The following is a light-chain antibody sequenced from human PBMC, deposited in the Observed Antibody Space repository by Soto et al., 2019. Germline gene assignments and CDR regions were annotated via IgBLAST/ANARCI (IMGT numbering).Light chain of an antibody. CDR3: AAWDGSLNGHV. CDR2: VTD. CDR1: TSNIGENT. Sequence: QSALAPPPSVSVTLGQGVTISCSGSTSNIGENTVGWFQQLPGTAPKVLIYVTDKRPSGVPDRFSGSKSGTSAYLAISGLQSEDEADYYCAAWDGSLNGHVFGTGTKVTVL. V-gene: IGLV1-44*01. J-gene: IGLJ1*01.